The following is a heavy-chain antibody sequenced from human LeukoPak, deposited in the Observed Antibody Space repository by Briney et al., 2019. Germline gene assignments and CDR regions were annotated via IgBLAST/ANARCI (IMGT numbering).Heavy chain of an antibody. V-gene: IGHV3-21*01. D-gene: IGHD3-10*01. CDR3: ARSYGSGSYDLYYYYMDV. CDR2: ISSSSSYI. CDR1: GFTFSSYS. Sequence: PGGSLRLSCAGSGFTFSSYSMNWVRQAPGKGLEWVSSISSSSSYIYYADSVKSRFIISRDNAKNSLYLQMNSLRAEDTAVYYCARSYGSGSYDLYYYYMDVWGKGTTVTVSS. J-gene: IGHJ6*03.